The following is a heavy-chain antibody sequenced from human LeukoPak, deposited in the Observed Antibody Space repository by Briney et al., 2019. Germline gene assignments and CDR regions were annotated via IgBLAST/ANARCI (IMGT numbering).Heavy chain of an antibody. CDR3: AKDPLVVPAAISATNGGMDV. V-gene: IGHV3-30*18. CDR1: GFTFSSYG. CDR2: ISYDGSNK. D-gene: IGHD2-2*01. J-gene: IGHJ6*02. Sequence: GGSLRLSCAASGFTFSSYGMHWVRQAPGKGLEWVAVISYDGSNKYYADSVKGRFTISRDNSKNTLYLQMNSLRAEDTAVYYCAKDPLVVPAAISATNGGMDVWGQGTTVTVSS.